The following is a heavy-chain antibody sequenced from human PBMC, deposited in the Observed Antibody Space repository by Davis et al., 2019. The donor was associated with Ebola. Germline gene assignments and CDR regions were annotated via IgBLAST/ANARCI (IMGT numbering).Heavy chain of an antibody. Sequence: GESLRLSCAASGFTFSSYAMHWVRQAPGKGLEWVAVISYDGSNKYYADSVKGRFTISRDNSKNTLYLQMNSLRAEDTAVYYCARDLTVTYYYYYGMDVWGQGTTVTVSS. D-gene: IGHD4-17*01. CDR3: ARDLTVTYYYYYGMDV. CDR2: ISYDGSNK. J-gene: IGHJ6*02. CDR1: GFTFSSYA. V-gene: IGHV3-30-3*01.